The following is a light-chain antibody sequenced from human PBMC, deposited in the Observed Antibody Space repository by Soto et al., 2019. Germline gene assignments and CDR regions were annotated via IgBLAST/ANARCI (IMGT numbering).Light chain of an antibody. CDR3: NSYTSSSTWV. CDR2: HVT. Sequence: QSALTQPASVSGSPGQSITISCTGTSSDVGGYNFVSWYQQHPGKVPKLMIYHVTNRPSGVSNRFSGSKSGNTASLTISGLQAEDEADYYCNSYTSSSTWVFGGGTQLTVL. CDR1: SSDVGGYNF. V-gene: IGLV2-14*01. J-gene: IGLJ3*02.